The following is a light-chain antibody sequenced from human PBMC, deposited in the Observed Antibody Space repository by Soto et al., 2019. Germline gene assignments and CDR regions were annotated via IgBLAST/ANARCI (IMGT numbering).Light chain of an antibody. CDR1: QSIYNY. CDR3: QQTYSTPWT. Sequence: DIQMTQSPPSLSASVGDRVTITCRTSQSIYNYLNWYHQRPGKAPRLLIYGASSLQSGVPSRFSGSGSGTEFTLTITSLQPEDFATYYCQQTYSTPWTFGQGTKVDIK. CDR2: GAS. V-gene: IGKV1-39*01. J-gene: IGKJ1*01.